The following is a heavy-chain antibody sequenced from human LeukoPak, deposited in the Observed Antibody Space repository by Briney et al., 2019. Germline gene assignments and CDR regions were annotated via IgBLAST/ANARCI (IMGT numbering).Heavy chain of an antibody. CDR2: IYTSGST. V-gene: IGHV4-61*02. CDR1: GGSISSGSYY. J-gene: IGHJ4*02. D-gene: IGHD3-22*01. CDR3: ARVTTGGHYNY. Sequence: TPSETLSLTCTVSGGSISSGSYYWSWIRQPAGKGLEWIGRIYTSGSTNYNPSLKSRVTISLDTSENHFSLKLSSVTAADTAVYYCARVTTGGHYNYWGQGTLVTVSS.